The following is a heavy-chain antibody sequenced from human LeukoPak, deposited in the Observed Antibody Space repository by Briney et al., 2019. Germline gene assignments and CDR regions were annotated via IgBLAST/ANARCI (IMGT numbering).Heavy chain of an antibody. CDR1: GSNVSSNY. CDR2: IRSKTDGGTT. CDR3: AKHIYGVVSIQQ. D-gene: IGHD3-3*01. V-gene: IGHV3-15*01. Sequence: GGSLRLSCAASGSNVSSNYMSWVRQAPGKGLEWVGRIRSKTDGGTTDYAVSVQGRFTISRDDSKNTLYLQMSSLKTEDTAVYYCAKHIYGVVSIQQWGQGTLVTVSS. J-gene: IGHJ1*01.